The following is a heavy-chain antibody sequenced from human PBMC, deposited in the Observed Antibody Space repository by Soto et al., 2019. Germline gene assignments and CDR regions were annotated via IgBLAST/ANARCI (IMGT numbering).Heavy chain of an antibody. CDR3: AKGDGRVGSSWQGHAFDI. CDR2: ISGSGGST. Sequence: EVQLLESGGGLVQPGGSLRLSCAASGFTFSSYAMSWVRQAPGKGLEWVSAISGSGGSTYYADSVKGRFTISRDNSKNTLYRQMNSLRAEDTAVYYCAKGDGRVGSSWQGHAFDIWGQGTMVTVSS. CDR1: GFTFSSYA. J-gene: IGHJ3*02. D-gene: IGHD6-13*01. V-gene: IGHV3-23*01.